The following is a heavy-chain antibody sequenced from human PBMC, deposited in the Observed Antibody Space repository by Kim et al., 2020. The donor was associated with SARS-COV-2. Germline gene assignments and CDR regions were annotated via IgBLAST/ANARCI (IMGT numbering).Heavy chain of an antibody. Sequence: GGSLRLSCAASGFNFDEYAFHWVRQPPGKGLEWLSEIIWDGGSTYYADSVEGRFTISRDNSRDSLYLQMTNLRADDTAVYYCAKDRRGAAAEGMDAWGQGTTVIVSS. CDR3: AKDRRGAAAEGMDA. CDR1: GFNFDEYA. D-gene: IGHD6-13*01. CDR2: IIWDGGST. J-gene: IGHJ6*02. V-gene: IGHV3-43D*03.